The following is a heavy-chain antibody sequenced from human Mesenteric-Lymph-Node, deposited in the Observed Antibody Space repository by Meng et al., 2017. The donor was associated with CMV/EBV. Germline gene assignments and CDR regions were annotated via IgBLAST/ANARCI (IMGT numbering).Heavy chain of an antibody. Sequence: SETLSLTCTVSGNSISSGCYWGCIRQPPEKGLEWIGTMYHSGSTYYNPSLKSRVTMSIDTSGNQFSLKLTSVTAADTAMYYCARESDGSWGNNWFDPWGQGTLVTVSS. CDR1: GNSISSGCY. CDR3: ARESDGSWGNNWFDP. V-gene: IGHV4-38-2*02. D-gene: IGHD3-10*01. CDR2: MYHSGST. J-gene: IGHJ5*02.